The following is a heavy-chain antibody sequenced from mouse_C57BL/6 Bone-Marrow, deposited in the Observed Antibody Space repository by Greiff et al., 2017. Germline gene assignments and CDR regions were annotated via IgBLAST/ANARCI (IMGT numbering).Heavy chain of an antibody. J-gene: IGHJ3*01. CDR2: IDPENGDT. Sequence: VQLQQSGAELVRPGASVKLSCTASGFNIKDDYMHWVKQRPEQGLEWIGWIDPENGDTEYASKFQGKATITADTSSNTAYLQLSSLTSEDTDVYYCTTLGYGPPWFAYWGQGTLVTVSA. D-gene: IGHD2-2*01. CDR3: TTLGYGPPWFAY. CDR1: GFNIKDDY. V-gene: IGHV14-4*01.